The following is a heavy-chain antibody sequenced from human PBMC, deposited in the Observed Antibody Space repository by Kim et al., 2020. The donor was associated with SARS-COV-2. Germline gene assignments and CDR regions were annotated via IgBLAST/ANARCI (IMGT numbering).Heavy chain of an antibody. D-gene: IGHD6-6*01. V-gene: IGHV5-51*01. J-gene: IGHJ4*02. Sequence: GESLKISCKGSENSFTSHWIGWVRQMPGKGLEWMGIIYPGDSDTRYSPSFQGQVSISADKSITTAYLQWSSLKTSDTGMYYCARHVPGTARALDYWGQGTLVTVSS. CDR2: IYPGDSDT. CDR1: ENSFTSHW. CDR3: ARHVPGTARALDY.